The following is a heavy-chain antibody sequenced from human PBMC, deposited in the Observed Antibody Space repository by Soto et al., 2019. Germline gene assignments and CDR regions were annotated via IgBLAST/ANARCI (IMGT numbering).Heavy chain of an antibody. V-gene: IGHV4-59*08. Sequence: PSETLSLTCTVSGGSISSYYWSWIRQPPGKGLEWIGYIYYSGSTNYNPPLKSRVTISVDTSKNQFSLKLSSVTAADTAVYYCARFGPIAAAGTALYYYMDVWGKGTTVNVSS. CDR3: ARFGPIAAAGTALYYYMDV. CDR2: IYYSGST. J-gene: IGHJ6*03. D-gene: IGHD6-13*01. CDR1: GGSISSYY.